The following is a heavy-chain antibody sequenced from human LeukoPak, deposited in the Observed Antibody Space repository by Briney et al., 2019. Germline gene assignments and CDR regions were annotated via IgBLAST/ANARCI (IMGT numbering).Heavy chain of an antibody. J-gene: IGHJ4*02. CDR1: GFTFTSYA. D-gene: IGHD1-26*01. V-gene: IGHV3-23*01. CDR3: AKRGAEVGATVAPGDY. Sequence: PGGSLRLSCAASGFTFTSYAMSWVRQAPGKGLERVSAISGSGGSTYYADSVKGRFTISSDNSKNTLYLQMNSLRAEDTAVYYCAKRGAEVGATVAPGDYWGQGTLVTVSS. CDR2: ISGSGGST.